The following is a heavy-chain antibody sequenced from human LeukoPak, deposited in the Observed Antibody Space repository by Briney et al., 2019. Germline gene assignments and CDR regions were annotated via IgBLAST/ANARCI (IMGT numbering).Heavy chain of an antibody. CDR1: GGSINSYY. D-gene: IGHD6-19*01. CDR3: ARTIYGSGLNWFDP. Sequence: SETLSLTCTVSGGSINSYYWSWIRQPPGKGLVWIGYIYYSRSTNYNTSLKSRVTISVDTSKSQFSLKLSSVTAADTAVYYCARTIYGSGLNWFDPWGQGTLVTVSS. V-gene: IGHV4-59*08. J-gene: IGHJ5*02. CDR2: IYYSRST.